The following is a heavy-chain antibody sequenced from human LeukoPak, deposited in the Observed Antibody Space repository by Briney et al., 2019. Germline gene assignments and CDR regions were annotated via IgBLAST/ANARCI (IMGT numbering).Heavy chain of an antibody. CDR1: GFIFSTHA. J-gene: IGHJ4*02. CDR2: INDSGGST. D-gene: IGHD2-15*01. CDR3: ARGYCSGGSCTWGLFDS. V-gene: IGHV3-23*01. Sequence: GGSLRLSCVASGFIFSTHAMSWVRLAPGRGLEWVSTINDSGGSTYYTESVKGRFTISRDNSMSTLSLQMKGLRVEDTALYYGARGYCSGGSCTWGLFDSWGQGTLVTVSS.